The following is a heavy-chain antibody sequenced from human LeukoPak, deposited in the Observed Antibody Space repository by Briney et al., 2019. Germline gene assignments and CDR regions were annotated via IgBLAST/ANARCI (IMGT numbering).Heavy chain of an antibody. Sequence: GGSLRLSCAASGFTFSSYGMHWVRQAPGKGLEWVAVISYDGSNKYYADSVKGRFTISRDNSKNTLYLQMNSLRAEDTAVYYCAKPTVGATTYSFDYWGQGTLVTVSS. D-gene: IGHD1-26*01. CDR3: AKPTVGATTYSFDY. CDR2: ISYDGSNK. J-gene: IGHJ4*02. V-gene: IGHV3-30*18. CDR1: GFTFSSYG.